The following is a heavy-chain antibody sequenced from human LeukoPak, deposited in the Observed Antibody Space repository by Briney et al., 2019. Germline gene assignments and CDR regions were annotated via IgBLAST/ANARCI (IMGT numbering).Heavy chain of an antibody. D-gene: IGHD2-2*01. Sequence: PSETLSLTCTVSGGSISSSSYYWGWIRQPPGKGLEWIGSIYYSGSTYYNTSLKSRVTISVDTSKNQFSLKLSSVTAADTAVYYCARHGVVPAAKIDYWGQGTLVTVSS. CDR2: IYYSGST. V-gene: IGHV4-39*01. CDR1: GGSISSSSYY. J-gene: IGHJ4*02. CDR3: ARHGVVPAAKIDY.